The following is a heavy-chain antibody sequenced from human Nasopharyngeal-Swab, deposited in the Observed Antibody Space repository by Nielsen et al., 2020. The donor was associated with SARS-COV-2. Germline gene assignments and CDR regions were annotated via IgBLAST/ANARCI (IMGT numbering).Heavy chain of an antibody. D-gene: IGHD5-12*01. CDR1: GGTFSSYA. Sequence: SVKVSCKASGGTFSSYAISWVRQAPGQGLEWMGGIIPIFGTANYAQKFQGRVTITADESTSTAYMELSSLRSEDTAVYYCARKTSGYSGHDDWGQGTLVTVSS. CDR3: ARKTSGYSGHDD. CDR2: IIPIFGTA. V-gene: IGHV1-69*13. J-gene: IGHJ4*02.